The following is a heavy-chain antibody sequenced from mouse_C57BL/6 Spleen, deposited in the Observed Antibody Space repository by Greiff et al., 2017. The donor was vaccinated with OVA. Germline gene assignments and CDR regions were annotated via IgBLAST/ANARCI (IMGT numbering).Heavy chain of an antibody. CDR1: GYTFTSYG. D-gene: IGHD1-1*01. CDR2: IYPRSGNT. CDR3: ARKKDYGHDYDY. J-gene: IGHJ2*01. V-gene: IGHV1-81*01. Sequence: QVQLQQSGAELARPGASVKLSCKASGYTFTSYGISWVKQRTGQGLEWIGEIYPRSGNTYYNEKFKGKATLTADKSSSTAYMELRSLTSEASAVYFCARKKDYGHDYDYWGQGTTLTVSS.